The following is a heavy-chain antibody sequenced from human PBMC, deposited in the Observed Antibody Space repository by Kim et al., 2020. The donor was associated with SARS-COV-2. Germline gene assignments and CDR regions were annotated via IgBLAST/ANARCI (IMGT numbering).Heavy chain of an antibody. V-gene: IGHV4-38-2*02. CDR3: AREPTQTVADDAFDI. D-gene: IGHD6-19*01. J-gene: IGHJ3*02. Sequence: SETLSLTCTVSGYSISSGYYWGWIRQPPGKGLEWIGSIYHSGSTYYNPSLKSRVTISVDTSKNQFSLKLSSVTAADTAVYYCAREPTQTVADDAFDIWGQGTMVTVSS. CDR1: GYSISSGYY. CDR2: IYHSGST.